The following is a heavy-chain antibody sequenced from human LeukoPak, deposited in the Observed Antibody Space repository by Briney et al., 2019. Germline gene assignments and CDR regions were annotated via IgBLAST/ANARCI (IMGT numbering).Heavy chain of an antibody. Sequence: GGSLRLPCAASGFIFKNFGMYWVRQAPGKGLEWVAFIRYDGSRTYYTDSVKGRFTISRDNSNNTLYLQMNSLRPEDTAVYYCASGGSLGRYDYWGQGTLVTVSS. V-gene: IGHV3-30*02. CDR3: ASGGSLGRYDY. CDR1: GFIFKNFG. J-gene: IGHJ4*02. D-gene: IGHD2-15*01. CDR2: IRYDGSRT.